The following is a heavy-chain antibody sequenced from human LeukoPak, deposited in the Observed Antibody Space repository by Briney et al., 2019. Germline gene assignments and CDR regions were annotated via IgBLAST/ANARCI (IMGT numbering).Heavy chain of an antibody. CDR3: ARWSYYDSSGSFRGGYFDY. CDR2: INHSGST. Sequence: SETLSLTCAVYGGSFSGYYWSWIRQPPGKGLEWIGEINHSGSTNYNPSLKSRVTISVDTSKNQFSLKLGSVTAADTAVYYCARWSYYDSSGSFRGGYFDYWGQGTLVTVSS. D-gene: IGHD3-22*01. V-gene: IGHV4-34*01. J-gene: IGHJ4*02. CDR1: GGSFSGYY.